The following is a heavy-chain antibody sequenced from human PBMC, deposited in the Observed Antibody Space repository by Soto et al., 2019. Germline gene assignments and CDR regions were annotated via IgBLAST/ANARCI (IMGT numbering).Heavy chain of an antibody. Sequence: EVQLLESGGGLVQPGGSLRLSCAASGFAFNTYAMDWVRQAPGKGLEWVSSISGSGDRTYYADSVKGRFTISRDNSENTLYLEMNIMRAEDTAVYYCATSDRGGSGNSNFWGQGTLVTVSS. CDR3: ATSDRGGSGNSNF. CDR1: GFAFNTYA. J-gene: IGHJ4*02. V-gene: IGHV3-23*01. D-gene: IGHD3-10*01. CDR2: ISGSGDRT.